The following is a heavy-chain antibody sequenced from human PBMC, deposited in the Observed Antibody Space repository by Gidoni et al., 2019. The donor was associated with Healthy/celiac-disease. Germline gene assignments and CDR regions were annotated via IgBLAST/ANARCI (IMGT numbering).Heavy chain of an antibody. Sequence: QVQLPESGPGLVKPSETLSLTCTVSGGSISSYYWSWIRQPPGKGLEWIGYIYYSGSTNYNPSLKSRVTISVDTSKNQFSLKLSSVTAADTAVYYCARGGSTKTYDYWGQGTLVTVSS. CDR1: GGSISSYY. V-gene: IGHV4-59*01. CDR3: ARGGSTKTYDY. CDR2: IYYSGST. J-gene: IGHJ4*02. D-gene: IGHD5-12*01.